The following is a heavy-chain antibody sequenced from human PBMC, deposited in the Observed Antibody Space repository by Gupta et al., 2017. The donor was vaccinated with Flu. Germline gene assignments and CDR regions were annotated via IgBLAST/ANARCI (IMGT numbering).Heavy chain of an antibody. J-gene: IGHJ4*02. D-gene: IGHD2-21*01. Sequence: VAGISWNSGSKMYSESVRGRFTISRDNSKNSLDLQMSDLRVEDTALYFCVRDKTSGIVVVSADVAADGPFDHWGQGSLVTVSS. CDR3: VRDKTSGIVVVSADVAADGPFDH. V-gene: IGHV3-9*01. CDR2: ISWNSGSK.